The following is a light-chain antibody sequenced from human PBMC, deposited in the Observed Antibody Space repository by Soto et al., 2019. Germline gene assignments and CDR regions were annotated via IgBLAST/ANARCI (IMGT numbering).Light chain of an antibody. CDR3: QQYGSSPPWP. J-gene: IGKJ1*01. V-gene: IGKV3-20*01. CDR1: QSVSSSY. Sequence: EILLTQSPGTLSLSPGERATLSCRASQSVSSSYLAWYQQKPGQAPRLLFSAASNRASGIPDRFSGSGSGTVFTLTIRRLESEDFAVYYCQQYGSSPPWPFGQGTKVEI. CDR2: AAS.